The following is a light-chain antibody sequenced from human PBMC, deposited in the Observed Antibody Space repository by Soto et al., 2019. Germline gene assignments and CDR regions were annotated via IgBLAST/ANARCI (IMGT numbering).Light chain of an antibody. CDR2: GAS. CDR3: QQYGRSPRT. J-gene: IGKJ1*01. CDR1: QSISSY. Sequence: VLTQSPGTLSLSPGERATLSCRASQSISSYVAWYQQKPGQAPRLLIYGASTRADGIADRFSGSGSGTDFTLSLRRLEPEDCAVYYCQQYGRSPRTFGQGTKVDIK. V-gene: IGKV3-20*01.